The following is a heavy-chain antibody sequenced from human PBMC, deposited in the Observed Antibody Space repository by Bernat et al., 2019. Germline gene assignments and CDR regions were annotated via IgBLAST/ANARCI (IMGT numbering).Heavy chain of an antibody. CDR3: AKEYGDYGWFDY. CDR1: GFTFSSYG. D-gene: IGHD4-17*01. V-gene: IGHV3-30*18. J-gene: IGHJ4*02. Sequence: QVQLVESGGGVVQPGRSLRLSCAASGFTFSSYGMHWVRQAPGKGLEWVAVISYDGSNKYYADSVKGRFTISRDNSKHTLYLQMNSLRAEDTAVYYCAKEYGDYGWFDYWGQGTLVTVSS. CDR2: ISYDGSNK.